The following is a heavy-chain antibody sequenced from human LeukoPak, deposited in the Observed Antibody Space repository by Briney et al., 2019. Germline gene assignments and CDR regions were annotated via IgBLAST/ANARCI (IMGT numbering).Heavy chain of an antibody. CDR3: AGHESRGRDY. J-gene: IGHJ4*02. Sequence: SETLSLTCTVSGGSISSGDYYWSWIRQPPGKGLEWIGYIYYSGSTNYNPSLKSRVTISVDTSKYQFSLKLSSVTAADTAVYYCAGHESRGRDYWGQGTLVTVSS. CDR2: IYYSGST. D-gene: IGHD3-16*01. V-gene: IGHV4-61*08. CDR1: GGSISSGDYY.